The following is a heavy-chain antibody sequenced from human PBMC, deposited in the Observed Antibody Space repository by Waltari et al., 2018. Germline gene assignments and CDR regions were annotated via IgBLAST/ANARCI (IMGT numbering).Heavy chain of an antibody. CDR3: ARDGLERPGIDY. J-gene: IGHJ4*02. CDR2: IYYSGST. Sequence: QLQLQESGPGLVKPSETLSLTCTVSGGSISSSSYYWGWIRQPPGKGLEWIGRIYYSGSTAHSPALKSRVTISVDTSQNQFSLKLSSVTAADTAVYYCARDGLERPGIDYWGQGTLVTVSS. V-gene: IGHV4-39*02. D-gene: IGHD1-1*01. CDR1: GGSISSSSYY.